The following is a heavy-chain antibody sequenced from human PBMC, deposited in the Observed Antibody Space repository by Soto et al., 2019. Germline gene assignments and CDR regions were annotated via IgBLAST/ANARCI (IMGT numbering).Heavy chain of an antibody. CDR2: IYPSNSDT. CDR3: ARQMTPVTTFYYHYYGMDV. CDR1: DYLTLRWW. J-gene: IGHJ6*01. Sequence: RANCSKRSDYLTLRWWMGSVRKMPGNGLDWMGMIYPSNSDTKYSPSFQGQVTISADKSIRTAYLQWSSLRASDSAMYYCARQMTPVTTFYYHYYGMDVWGQGNTVT. V-gene: IGHV5-51*01. D-gene: IGHD4-17*01.